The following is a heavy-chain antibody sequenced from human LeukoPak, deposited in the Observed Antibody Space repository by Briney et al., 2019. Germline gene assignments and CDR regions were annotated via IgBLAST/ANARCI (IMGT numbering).Heavy chain of an antibody. CDR2: IYHSGST. Sequence: SETLSLTCAVSGGSISSGGYSWSWIRQPPGKGLEWIGYIYHSGSTYYNPSLKSRVTISVDRSKNQFSLKPSSVTAADTAVYYCARSITKKMHAFDIWGQGTMVTVSS. CDR1: GGSISSGGYS. CDR3: ARSITKKMHAFDI. V-gene: IGHV4-30-2*01. J-gene: IGHJ3*02. D-gene: IGHD1-20*01.